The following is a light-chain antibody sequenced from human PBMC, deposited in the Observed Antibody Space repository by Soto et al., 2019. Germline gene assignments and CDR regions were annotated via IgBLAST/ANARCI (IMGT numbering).Light chain of an antibody. J-gene: IGLJ1*01. CDR2: DVS. Sequence: QSGLTQPASVSGSPGLSITISCTGTSSDVGAYNFVSWYQQHPDKAPKLMIFDVSNRPSGVSNRFPGSKSGYTASLTISGLQSEDEAEYYCCSYTTSTTYVFGPGTKVTLL. CDR1: SSDVGAYNF. V-gene: IGLV2-14*03. CDR3: CSYTTSTTYV.